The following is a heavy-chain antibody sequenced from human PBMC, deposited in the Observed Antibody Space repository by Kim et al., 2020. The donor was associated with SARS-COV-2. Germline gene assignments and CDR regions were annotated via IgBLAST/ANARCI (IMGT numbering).Heavy chain of an antibody. V-gene: IGHV3-30*18. J-gene: IGHJ6*01. CDR2: ISYDGSNK. CDR1: GFTFSSYG. CDR3: AKARVFRGPGPYYYYGM. Sequence: GGSLRLSCAASGFTFSSYGMHWVRQAPGKGLEWVAVISYDGSNKYYADPVKGRFTISRDNSKNTLYLQMNSLRAEDTAVYYCAKARVFRGPGPYYYYGM. D-gene: IGHD6-13*01.